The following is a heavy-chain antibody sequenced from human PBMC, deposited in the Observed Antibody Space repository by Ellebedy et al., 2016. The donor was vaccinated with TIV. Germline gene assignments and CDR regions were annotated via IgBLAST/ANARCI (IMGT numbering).Heavy chain of an antibody. CDR3: ARRGSYGDYAVQVNSWFDY. Sequence: GGSLRLSCAASGFSFRSYWMSWVRQAPGKGLEWVANIYQDGSDQYYADSVKGRFTISRDNSNKSLFLQMNSLRVDDTAVYYCARRGSYGDYAVQVNSWFDYWGQGTLVPVSS. D-gene: IGHD4-17*01. V-gene: IGHV3-7*01. J-gene: IGHJ5*01. CDR1: GFSFRSYW. CDR2: IYQDGSDQ.